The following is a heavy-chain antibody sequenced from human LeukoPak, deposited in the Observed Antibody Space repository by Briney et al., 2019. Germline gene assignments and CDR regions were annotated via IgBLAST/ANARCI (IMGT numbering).Heavy chain of an antibody. CDR2: ISSSSSYI. Sequence: GGSLRLSCAASGLTFSSYSMNWVRQAPGKGLEWVSSISSSSSYIYYADSVKGRFTISRDNSKNTLYLQMNSLRAEDTAVYYCATRGNMDTATYAFDIWGPGTMVTVSS. V-gene: IGHV3-21*04. CDR1: GLTFSSYS. CDR3: ATRGNMDTATYAFDI. D-gene: IGHD5-18*01. J-gene: IGHJ3*02.